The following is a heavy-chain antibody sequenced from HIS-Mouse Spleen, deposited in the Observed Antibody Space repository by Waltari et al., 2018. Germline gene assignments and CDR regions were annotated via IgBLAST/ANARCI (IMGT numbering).Heavy chain of an antibody. CDR2: IYYSGST. V-gene: IGHV4-39*07. J-gene: IGHJ2*01. Sequence: QLQLQESGPGLVKPSETLSLTCTVSGGPISSSSYYGGWIRQPPGKGLKWIGSIYYSGSTYYNPSLKSRVTISVDTSKNQFSLKLSSVTAADTAVYYCAREIPYSSSWYDWYFDLWGRGTLVTVSS. D-gene: IGHD6-13*01. CDR3: AREIPYSSSWYDWYFDL. CDR1: GGPISSSSYY.